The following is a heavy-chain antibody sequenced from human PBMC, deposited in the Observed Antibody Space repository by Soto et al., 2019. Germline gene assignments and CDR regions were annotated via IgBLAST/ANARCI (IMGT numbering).Heavy chain of an antibody. Sequence: QVQLVQSGAEVKKPGASVKVSCKASGYTFTSYDINWVRQATGQGLEWMGWMNPNSGNTGYAQKFQGRVTMTRNTSISTAYMELSSLRSEDTAVYYCARGGTNLITMVRGARYYYYYYMDVWGKGTTVTVSS. CDR3: ARGGTNLITMVRGARYYYYYYMDV. V-gene: IGHV1-8*01. CDR1: GYTFTSYD. J-gene: IGHJ6*03. CDR2: MNPNSGNT. D-gene: IGHD3-10*01.